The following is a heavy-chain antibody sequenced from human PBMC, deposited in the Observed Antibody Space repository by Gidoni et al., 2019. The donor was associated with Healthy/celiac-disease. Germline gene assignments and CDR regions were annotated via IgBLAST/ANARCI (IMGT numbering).Heavy chain of an antibody. V-gene: IGHV1-18*01. D-gene: IGHD5-12*01. CDR1: GYTFTSYG. Sequence: QVQLVQSGAEVKKPGASVKVSCKASGYTFTSYGISWVRQAPGKGREWMGWTSAYNGNTNYAQKLQGRVTMTTDTSTSTAYMELRSLRSDDTAVYYCARGAKYSGYAKDLDYWGQGTLVTVSS. CDR2: TSAYNGNT. J-gene: IGHJ4*02. CDR3: ARGAKYSGYAKDLDY.